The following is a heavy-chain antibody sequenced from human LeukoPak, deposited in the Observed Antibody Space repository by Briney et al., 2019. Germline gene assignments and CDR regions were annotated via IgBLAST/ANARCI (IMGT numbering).Heavy chain of an antibody. V-gene: IGHV3-23*01. CDR1: GFTFSSYA. D-gene: IGHD3-22*01. Sequence: GGSLRLSCAASGFTFSSYAMGWVRQAPGKGLEWVSAISGSGGSTYYADSVKGRFTISRDNSKNTLYLQMNSLRAEDTAVYYCARDFTYYDSSGYPTHAFDIWGQGTMVTVSS. CDR2: ISGSGGST. J-gene: IGHJ3*02. CDR3: ARDFTYYDSSGYPTHAFDI.